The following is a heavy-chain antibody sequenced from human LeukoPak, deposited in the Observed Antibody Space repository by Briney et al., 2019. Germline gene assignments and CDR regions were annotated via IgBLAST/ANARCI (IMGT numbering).Heavy chain of an antibody. D-gene: IGHD3-22*01. V-gene: IGHV1-2*02. CDR3: ARELLYDSSGYTH. CDR1: GYTFTSYA. J-gene: IGHJ4*02. Sequence: ASVKVSCKASGYTFTSYAMNWVRQAPGQGLEWMGWINPNSGGTNYAQKFQGRVTMTRDTSISTAYMELSRLRSDDTAVYYCARELLYDSSGYTHWGQGTLVTVSS. CDR2: INPNSGGT.